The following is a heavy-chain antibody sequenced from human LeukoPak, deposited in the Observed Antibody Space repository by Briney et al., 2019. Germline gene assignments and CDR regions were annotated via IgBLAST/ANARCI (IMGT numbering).Heavy chain of an antibody. CDR3: ARDRYYYGSGSYGY. CDR2: ISGSGGST. Sequence: GGSLRLSCAASGFTFSSYAMSWVRQAPGKGLEWVSAISGSGGSTYYADSVKGRFTISRDNAKNSLYLQMNSLRAEDTAVYYCARDRYYYGSGSYGYWGQGTLVTVSS. D-gene: IGHD3-10*01. V-gene: IGHV3-23*01. CDR1: GFTFSSYA. J-gene: IGHJ4*02.